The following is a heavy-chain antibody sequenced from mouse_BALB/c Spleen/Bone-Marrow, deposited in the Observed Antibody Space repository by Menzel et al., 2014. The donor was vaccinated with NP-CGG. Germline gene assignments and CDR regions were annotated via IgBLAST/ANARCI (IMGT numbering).Heavy chain of an antibody. J-gene: IGHJ2*01. CDR3: AYYRYDVNY. Sequence: DLVKPGASAKLSCKASGYTFTSYWINWIKQRPGQGLEWIGRIAPGSGSTYYNEMLKGKAILTVDTSSSTAYIQLSSLSSEDSAVYFCAYYRYDVNYWGQGTTLTVSS. CDR2: IAPGSGST. CDR1: GYTFTSYW. V-gene: IGHV1S41*01. D-gene: IGHD2-14*01.